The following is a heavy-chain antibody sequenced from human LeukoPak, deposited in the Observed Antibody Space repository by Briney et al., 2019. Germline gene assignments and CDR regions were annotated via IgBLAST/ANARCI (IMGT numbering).Heavy chain of an antibody. CDR2: IKSKTDGGTT. CDR3: TADSSGYTY. J-gene: IGHJ4*02. V-gene: IGHV3-15*01. D-gene: IGHD3-22*01. CDR1: GFTFSNAW. Sequence: GGSLRLSCAASGFTFSNAWMSWVRQAPGEGREWVGRIKSKTDGGTTDYAAPVKGRFTISRDDSKNTLYLQMNSLKTENTAVYYCTADSSGYTYWGQGTLVTVSS.